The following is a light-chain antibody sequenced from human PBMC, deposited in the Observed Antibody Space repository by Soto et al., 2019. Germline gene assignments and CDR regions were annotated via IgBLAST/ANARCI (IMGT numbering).Light chain of an antibody. CDR3: SSYTSSSTSLYV. V-gene: IGLV2-18*02. J-gene: IGLJ1*01. Sequence: QSALTQPPSVSGSPGQSVTISCTGTSSDVGSYNRVSWYQQPPGTAPKLMIYEVSNRPSGVPDRFSGSKSGNTASLTISGLQAEDEADYYCSSYTSSSTSLYVFGTGTXVTVL. CDR1: SSDVGSYNR. CDR2: EVS.